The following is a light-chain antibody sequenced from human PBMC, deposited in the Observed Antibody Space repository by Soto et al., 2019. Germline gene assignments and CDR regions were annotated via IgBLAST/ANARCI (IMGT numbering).Light chain of an antibody. Sequence: DIQMTQSPSTLSASVGDRVTITFRASQSISTWLAWYQQKPGKAPKLLIYDVSNLESGVPLRFSGSGSGTEFTLTISSLQPDDVATYYCQQYNTFWTFGQGTKVDIK. CDR1: QSISTW. J-gene: IGKJ1*01. V-gene: IGKV1-5*01. CDR2: DVS. CDR3: QQYNTFWT.